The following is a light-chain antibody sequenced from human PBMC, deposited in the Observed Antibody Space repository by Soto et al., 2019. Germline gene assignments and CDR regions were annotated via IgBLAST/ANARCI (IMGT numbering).Light chain of an antibody. V-gene: IGKV3-20*01. J-gene: IGKJ4*01. Sequence: EIVLTQSPGTLSLSPGEKATLSCRASQSVSSSYLAWYQQKPGQAPRLRIYGESSRATGIPDRFSGSGSGTDFTLTISRLEPEDFAVYYCQQYGSSPTFGGGTKVEIK. CDR2: GES. CDR3: QQYGSSPT. CDR1: QSVSSSY.